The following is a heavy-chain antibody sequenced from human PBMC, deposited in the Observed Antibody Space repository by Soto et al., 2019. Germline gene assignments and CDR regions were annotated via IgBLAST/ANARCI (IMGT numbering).Heavy chain of an antibody. D-gene: IGHD6-13*01. CDR2: INHSGST. CDR3: ARVGLLKAAAH. CDR1: GGSFSGYY. Sequence: QVQLQQWGAGLLKPSETLSLTCAVYGGSFSGYYWSWIRQPPGKGLEWIGEINHSGSTNYNPSLKSRVTISVDKSKNKFSLKLSSVTAADTAVYYCARVGLLKAAAHWGQGTLVTVSS. J-gene: IGHJ4*02. V-gene: IGHV4-34*01.